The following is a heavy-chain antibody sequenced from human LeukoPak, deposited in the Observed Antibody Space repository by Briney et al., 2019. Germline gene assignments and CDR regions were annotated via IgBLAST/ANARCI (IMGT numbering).Heavy chain of an antibody. CDR2: INHSGST. CDR1: GGSISSYY. Sequence: PSETLSLTCTVSGGSISSYYWSWIRQPPGKGLEWIGEINHSGSTNYNPSLKSRVTISVDTSKNQFSLKLSSVTAADTAVYYCASYYYDSSGYYQSGWFDPWGQGTLVTVSS. CDR3: ASYYYDSSGYYQSGWFDP. J-gene: IGHJ5*02. D-gene: IGHD3-22*01. V-gene: IGHV4-34*01.